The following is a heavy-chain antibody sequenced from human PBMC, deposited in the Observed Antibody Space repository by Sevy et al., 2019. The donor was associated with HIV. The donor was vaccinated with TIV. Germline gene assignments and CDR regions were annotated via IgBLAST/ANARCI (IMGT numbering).Heavy chain of an antibody. CDR2: ISYDGSNK. CDR3: ARSYGYGDY. CDR1: GFTFSSYA. Sequence: GESLKISCAASGFTFSSYAMHWVRQAPGKGLEWVAAISYDGSNKYYADSVKGRFTISRDNSKNTLYLQMNSLRAEDTAVYYCARSYGYGDYWGQGTLVTVSS. D-gene: IGHD5-18*01. J-gene: IGHJ4*02. V-gene: IGHV3-30-3*01.